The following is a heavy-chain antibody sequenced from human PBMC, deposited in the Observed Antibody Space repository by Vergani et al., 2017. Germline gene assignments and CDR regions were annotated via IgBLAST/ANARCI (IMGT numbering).Heavy chain of an antibody. V-gene: IGHV1-69*01. Sequence: QVQLVQSGAEVKKPGSSVKVSCKASGGTFSSYAISWVRQAPGQGLEWMGGIIPIFGTANYAQKFQGRGTITADESTSTAYMELSSLRSEDTAVYYCARDLPLYYYDSSGYSYGMDVWGQGTTVTVSS. J-gene: IGHJ6*02. CDR1: GGTFSSYA. D-gene: IGHD3-22*01. CDR2: IIPIFGTA. CDR3: ARDLPLYYYDSSGYSYGMDV.